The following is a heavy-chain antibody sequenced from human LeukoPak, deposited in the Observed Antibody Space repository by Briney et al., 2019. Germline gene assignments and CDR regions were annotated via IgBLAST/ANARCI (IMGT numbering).Heavy chain of an antibody. J-gene: IGHJ6*03. CDR1: GYTFTSYG. D-gene: IGHD3-3*01. Sequence: ASVKVSCKASGYTFTSYGISWVRQAPGQGLEWRGWISAYNGNTNYAQKLQGRVTMTTDTSTSTAYMELRSLRSDDTAVYYCARGSMDYDFWSGYYTDYYYYMDVWGKGTTVTVSS. CDR2: ISAYNGNT. V-gene: IGHV1-18*01. CDR3: ARGSMDYDFWSGYYTDYYYYMDV.